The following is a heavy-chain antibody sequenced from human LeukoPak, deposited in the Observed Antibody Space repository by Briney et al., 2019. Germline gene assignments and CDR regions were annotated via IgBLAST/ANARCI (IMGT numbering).Heavy chain of an antibody. V-gene: IGHV4-59*01. Sequence: SETLSLTCTVSGGSISSYFWSWIRQPPGKGLEWIGYIYDSGSTNYNPSLKSRVTISVDTSKNRFSLKLNSVTAADTAVYYCAREAYCGGDCYSGFDYWGQGTLVTVSS. D-gene: IGHD2-21*02. CDR2: IYDSGST. CDR1: GGSISSYF. CDR3: AREAYCGGDCYSGFDY. J-gene: IGHJ4*02.